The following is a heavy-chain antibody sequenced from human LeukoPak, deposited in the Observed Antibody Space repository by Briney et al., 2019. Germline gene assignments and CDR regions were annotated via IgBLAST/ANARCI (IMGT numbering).Heavy chain of an antibody. CDR1: AFPLNDNG. Sequence: GGSLRLSCAASAFPLNDNGMHWVRQAPGKGLEWVAFIQKDGDNEQYIESVKGRFTISRDNAKNTLYLQMDSLRTEDTAVYYCAKREAVAGMSDFDSWGQGTLVTVSS. D-gene: IGHD6-19*01. J-gene: IGHJ4*02. V-gene: IGHV3-30*02. CDR3: AKREAVAGMSDFDS. CDR2: IQKDGDNE.